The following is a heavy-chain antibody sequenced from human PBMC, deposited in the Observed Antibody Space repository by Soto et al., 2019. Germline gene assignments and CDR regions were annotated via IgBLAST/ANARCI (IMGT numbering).Heavy chain of an antibody. D-gene: IGHD2-21*02. J-gene: IGHJ3*02. V-gene: IGHV4-30-4*01. CDR1: GGSINSGGYY. CDR2: ISYSGNT. CDR3: AKDGCGANCFQQDILAAFDI. Sequence: QVQLQESGPGLVKPSQTLSLTCTVSGGSINSGGYYWSWIRQPPGQGLEWIGYISYSGNTYYNPSLKSRLTISLDTSRNQFPLKLSSVTATDTAVYYCAKDGCGANCFQQDILAAFDIWGQGTMVTVSS.